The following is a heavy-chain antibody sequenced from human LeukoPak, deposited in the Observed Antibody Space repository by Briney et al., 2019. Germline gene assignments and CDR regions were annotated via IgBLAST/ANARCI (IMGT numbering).Heavy chain of an antibody. V-gene: IGHV1-3*01. J-gene: IGHJ6*02. CDR3: ARELGHSYGTYGMDV. CDR1: GYTFTSYA. Sequence: ASVKVSCKASGYTFTSYAMHWVRQAPGQRLEWMGWINAGNGNTKYSQKFQGRVTMTRNTSISTAYMELSSLRSEDTAVYYCARELGHSYGTYGMDVWGQGTTVTVSS. CDR2: INAGNGNT. D-gene: IGHD5-18*01.